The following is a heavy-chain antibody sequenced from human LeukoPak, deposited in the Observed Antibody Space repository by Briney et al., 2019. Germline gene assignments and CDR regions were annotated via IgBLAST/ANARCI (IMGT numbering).Heavy chain of an antibody. CDR1: GFTVSSNY. CDR2: IYSGGNT. J-gene: IGHJ3*02. CDR3: AKAWYCSSTSCYASAFDI. Sequence: GGSLRLSCAVSGFTVSSNYMSWVRQAPGKELEWVSVIYSGGNTHYADSVKGRFTISRDNSKNTLYLQMNSLRAEDTAVYYCAKAWYCSSTSCYASAFDIWGQGTMVTVSS. D-gene: IGHD2-2*01. V-gene: IGHV3-53*05.